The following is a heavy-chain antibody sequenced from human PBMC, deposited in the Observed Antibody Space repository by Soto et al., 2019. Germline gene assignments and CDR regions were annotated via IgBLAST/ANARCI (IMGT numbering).Heavy chain of an antibody. Sequence: GGSLRLSCAASGFTFSSYGMHWVRQAPGKGLEWVAVIWYDGSNKYYADSVKGRFAISRDNSKNTLYLHMNSLRAEDTAVYYCARDKTGLRWGGGAFDIWGQGTMVTVSS. CDR2: IWYDGSNK. CDR3: ARDKTGLRWGGGAFDI. V-gene: IGHV3-33*01. J-gene: IGHJ3*02. D-gene: IGHD4-17*01. CDR1: GFTFSSYG.